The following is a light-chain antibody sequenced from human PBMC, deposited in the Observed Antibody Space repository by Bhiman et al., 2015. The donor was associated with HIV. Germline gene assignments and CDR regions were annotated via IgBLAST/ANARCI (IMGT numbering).Light chain of an antibody. J-gene: IGLJ1*01. Sequence: QSALTQPASVSGSPGQSITISCTATSTDVGSFNYVSWLQQCPGKAPKLIIYDVSKRPSGVSNRFSGSKSGNSASLTISGLQAEDEADYYCSSYIDASAFVFGRGTKVTVL. CDR2: DVS. V-gene: IGLV2-14*01. CDR1: STDVGSFNY. CDR3: SSYIDASAFV.